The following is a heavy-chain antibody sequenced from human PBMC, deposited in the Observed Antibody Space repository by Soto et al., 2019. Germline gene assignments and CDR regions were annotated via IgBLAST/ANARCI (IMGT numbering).Heavy chain of an antibody. CDR3: AKGDYYGSGSYSSAFDY. J-gene: IGHJ4*02. CDR2: ISYDGSNK. V-gene: IGHV3-30*18. Sequence: PGGSLRLSCAASGFTFSSYGMHWVRQAPGKGLEWVAVISYDGSNKYYADSVKGRFTISRDNSKNTLYLQMNSLRAEDTAVYYCAKGDYYGSGSYSSAFDYWGQGTLVTVSS. D-gene: IGHD3-10*01. CDR1: GFTFSSYG.